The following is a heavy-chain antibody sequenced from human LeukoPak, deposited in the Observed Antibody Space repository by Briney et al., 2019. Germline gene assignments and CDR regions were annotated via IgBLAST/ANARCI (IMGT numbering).Heavy chain of an antibody. CDR1: GFTFSNYA. D-gene: IGHD3-22*01. J-gene: IGHJ3*02. CDR3: ARGDNRAFDI. CDR2: IKQGESER. V-gene: IGHV3-7*04. Sequence: PGGSLRLSCAASGFTFSNYAMAWVRQAPGKGLEWVASIKQGESERYYVDSVNGRSTISRDNANNSLHLQMNSLRAEDTAVYYCARGDNRAFDIWGQGTMVTVSS.